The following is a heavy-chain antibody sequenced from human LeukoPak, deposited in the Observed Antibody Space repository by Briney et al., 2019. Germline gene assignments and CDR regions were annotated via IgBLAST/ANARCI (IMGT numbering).Heavy chain of an antibody. Sequence: GGSLRLSCAASGFTSSSYAMHWVRQAPGKGREWVALISYDGSNKYYADSVKGRFTISRDNSKNTLYLQMISLRAEDTAVYYCARAPKRPHALLWFGESSGDMDVWGKGTTVTVSS. CDR3: ARAPKRPHALLWFGESSGDMDV. V-gene: IGHV3-30-3*01. D-gene: IGHD3-10*01. J-gene: IGHJ6*04. CDR2: ISYDGSNK. CDR1: GFTSSSYA.